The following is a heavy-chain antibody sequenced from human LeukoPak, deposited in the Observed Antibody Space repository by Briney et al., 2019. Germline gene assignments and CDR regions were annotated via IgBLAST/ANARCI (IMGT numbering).Heavy chain of an antibody. CDR2: ISWNRGSI. V-gene: IGHV3-9*01. CDR3: TKGYCSSSSCYTTFDY. Sequence: GGSLRLSCAASGFTFDNYAMHWVRQAPGKGLEWVSAISWNRGSIGYADSVKGRFTISRDNAKNSLYLQMNSLRAEDTALYYCTKGYCSSSSCYTTFDYWGQGTLVTVSS. J-gene: IGHJ4*02. CDR1: GFTFDNYA. D-gene: IGHD2-2*02.